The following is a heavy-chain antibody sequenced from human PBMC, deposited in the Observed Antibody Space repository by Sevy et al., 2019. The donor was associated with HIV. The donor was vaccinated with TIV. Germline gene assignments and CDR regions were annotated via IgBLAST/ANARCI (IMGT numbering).Heavy chain of an antibody. CDR2: ISGSGGST. CDR1: GFTFSSYA. J-gene: IGHJ3*01. CDR3: AKALNPALESMLEVNLRTLKGFDV. D-gene: IGHD3-22*01. V-gene: IGHV3-23*01. Sequence: GGSLRLSCAASGFTFSSYAMSWVRQAPGKGLEWVSAISGSGGSTYYADSVKGRFTISRDNSQNTLHLQMSSLRADDTAVYYCAKALNPALESMLEVNLRTLKGFDVWGQGTVVTVSS.